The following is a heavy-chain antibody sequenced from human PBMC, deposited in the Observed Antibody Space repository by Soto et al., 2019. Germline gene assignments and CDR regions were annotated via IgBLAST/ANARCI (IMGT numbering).Heavy chain of an antibody. CDR1: GGSISSYY. CDR2: IYYTGSS. CDR3: ARVLTGFSYYLDY. Sequence: SETLSLTCTVSGGSISSYYWSWIRQPPGKGLEWIGYIYYTGSSDYNPSLKSRVIISVDTSKNQLSLKLSSVTAADTAVYFCARVLTGFSYYLDYWGQGTLVIVSS. V-gene: IGHV4-59*08. D-gene: IGHD3-9*01. J-gene: IGHJ4*02.